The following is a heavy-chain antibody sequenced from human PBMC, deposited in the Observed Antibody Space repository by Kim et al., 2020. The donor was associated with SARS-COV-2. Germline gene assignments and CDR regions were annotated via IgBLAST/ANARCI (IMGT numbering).Heavy chain of an antibody. CDR2: IYYSGST. D-gene: IGHD2-8*01. Sequence: SETLSLTCTVSGGSISSYYWSWIRQPPGKGLEWIGYIYYSGSTNYNPSLKSRVTISVDTSKNQFSLKLSSVTAADTAVYYCAREAITGMVYANNWFDPWGQGTLVTVSS. CDR3: AREAITGMVYANNWFDP. V-gene: IGHV4-59*01. J-gene: IGHJ5*02. CDR1: GGSISSYY.